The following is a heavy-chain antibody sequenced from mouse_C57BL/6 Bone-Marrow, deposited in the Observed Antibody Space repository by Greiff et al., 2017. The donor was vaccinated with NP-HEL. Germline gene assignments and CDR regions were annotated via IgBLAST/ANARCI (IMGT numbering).Heavy chain of an antibody. D-gene: IGHD2-4*01. V-gene: IGHV1-52*01. CDR2: IDPSDSET. Sequence: QVQLQQPGAELVRPGSSVKLSCKASGYTFTSYWMHWVKQRPIQGLEWIGNIDPSDSETHYNQKFKDKATLTVDKSSSTAYMQLSSLTSEDSAVYYCARWDYDYFYWYFDVWGTGTMVTVSS. CDR3: ARWDYDYFYWYFDV. J-gene: IGHJ1*03. CDR1: GYTFTSYW.